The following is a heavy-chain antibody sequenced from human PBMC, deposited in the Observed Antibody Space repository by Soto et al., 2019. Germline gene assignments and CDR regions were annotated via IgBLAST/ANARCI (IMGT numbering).Heavy chain of an antibody. Sequence: QVQLVQSGAEVKKPGASVKVSCKASGYTFTSYAISWVRQAPGQGLEWMGWISAYNGNTNYAQKLQGRVTMTTDTPTTTASREPMGLRSDDTAVYYCARSGPAAGYWGQGTLVTVSS. D-gene: IGHD3-10*01. CDR2: ISAYNGNT. V-gene: IGHV1-18*01. CDR3: ARSGPAAGY. J-gene: IGHJ4*02. CDR1: GYTFTSYA.